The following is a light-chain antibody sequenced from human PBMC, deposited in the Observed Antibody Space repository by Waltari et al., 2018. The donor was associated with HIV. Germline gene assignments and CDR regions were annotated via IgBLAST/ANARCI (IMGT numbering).Light chain of an antibody. Sequence: QSVLTQPASVSGFPGQSITISCTGSSSDVGSYNYVSWYQQHPGKAPKLLIYDVSKRPSGVSNRFSGSKSGNTASLTISGLQAEDEADYYCCSYAGSNTYLFGTGTEVTVL. V-gene: IGLV2-23*02. J-gene: IGLJ1*01. CDR2: DVS. CDR1: SSDVGSYNY. CDR3: CSYAGSNTYL.